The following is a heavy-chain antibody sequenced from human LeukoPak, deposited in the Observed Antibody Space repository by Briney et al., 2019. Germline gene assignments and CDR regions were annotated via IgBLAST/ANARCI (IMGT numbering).Heavy chain of an antibody. J-gene: IGHJ4*02. CDR1: GFTFSSYS. V-gene: IGHV3-21*01. Sequence: PGGSLRLSWAASGFTFSSYSMNWVRQAPGKGLEWVSSISSSSSYIYYADSVKGRFTISRDNAKNSLYLQMNSLRAEDTAVYYCAIAYGDYTPGDYWGQGTLVTVSS. CDR2: ISSSSSYI. CDR3: AIAYGDYTPGDY. D-gene: IGHD4-17*01.